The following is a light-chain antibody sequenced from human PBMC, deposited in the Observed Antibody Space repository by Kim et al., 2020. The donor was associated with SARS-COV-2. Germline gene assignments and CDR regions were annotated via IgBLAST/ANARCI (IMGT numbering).Light chain of an antibody. CDR1: QGITNS. J-gene: IGKJ1*01. CDR3: QQYNSAPWT. V-gene: IGKV1-27*01. Sequence: DIQMTQSPFSLSVSVGDRVTITCRASQGITNSLAWYQQKPGKVPQLLIYAASALQSGVPSRFSGSGSGTDFTLTISSLQPEDVATYYCQQYNSAPWTFGQGTKVDIK. CDR2: AAS.